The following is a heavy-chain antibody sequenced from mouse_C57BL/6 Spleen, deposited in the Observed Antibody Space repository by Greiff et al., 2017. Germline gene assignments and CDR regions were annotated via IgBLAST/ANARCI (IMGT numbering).Heavy chain of an antibody. Sequence: QVQLKQSGPGLVQPSQSLSITCTVSGFSLTSYGVHWVRQSPGKGLEWLGVRWRGGSTDYNAAFMSRLSITKDNSKSQVFFKMNSLQADDTAIYYCAKEGAYYYGSSYDFDYWGQGTTLTVSS. CDR3: AKEGAYYYGSSYDFDY. D-gene: IGHD1-1*01. J-gene: IGHJ2*01. V-gene: IGHV2-5*01. CDR2: RWRGGST. CDR1: GFSLTSYG.